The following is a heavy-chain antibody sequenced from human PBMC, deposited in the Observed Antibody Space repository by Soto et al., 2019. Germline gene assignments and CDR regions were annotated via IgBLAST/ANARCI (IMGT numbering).Heavy chain of an antibody. Sequence: QLQLQESGPGLVKPSETLSLTCTVSGGSISSSTYYWGWIRQPPGKGLEWIGMIYYSGSAYYNPSQKRRVTISIDTSKNQFSLRLSSVTAADTAVYYCARHGVDYGDYASYYYYGMDVWGRGTTVTVSS. V-gene: IGHV4-39*01. D-gene: IGHD4-17*01. CDR1: GGSISSSTYY. CDR3: ARHGVDYGDYASYYYYGMDV. CDR2: IYYSGSA. J-gene: IGHJ6*02.